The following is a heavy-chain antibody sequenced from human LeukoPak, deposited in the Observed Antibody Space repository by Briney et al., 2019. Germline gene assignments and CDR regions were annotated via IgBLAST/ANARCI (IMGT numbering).Heavy chain of an antibody. CDR1: GFTFGDYA. Sequence: GGSLILSCTASGFTFGDYAMSWVRQAPGKGLEWVGFIRSKAYGGTTEYAASVKGRFTISRDDSKSIAYLQMNSLKTEDTAVYYCTRKGRIAAAGRGHFDYWGQGTLVTVSS. D-gene: IGHD6-13*01. V-gene: IGHV3-49*04. CDR2: IRSKAYGGTT. J-gene: IGHJ4*02. CDR3: TRKGRIAAAGRGHFDY.